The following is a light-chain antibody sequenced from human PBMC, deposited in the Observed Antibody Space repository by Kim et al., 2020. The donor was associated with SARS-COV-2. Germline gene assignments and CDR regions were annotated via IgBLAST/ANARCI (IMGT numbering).Light chain of an antibody. V-gene: IGKV3-20*01. J-gene: IGKJ1*01. CDR1: QGVSSSY. CDR2: AAS. CDR3: HQYGSSPRT. Sequence: EIVLTQSPGTLSLSPGERATLSCRASQGVSSSYLAWYQQKPGQAPRLLMYAASSRATGIPDRFSGSGSGTDFTLTISRLEPEDFALYYCHQYGSSPRTFGQGTKVDIK.